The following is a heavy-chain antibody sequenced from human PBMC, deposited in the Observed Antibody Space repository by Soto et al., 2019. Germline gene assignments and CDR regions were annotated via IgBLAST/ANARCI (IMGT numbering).Heavy chain of an antibody. J-gene: IGHJ4*02. CDR1: GFTFSDYY. D-gene: IGHD3-3*01. V-gene: IGHV3-11*01. CDR2: ISISGSTI. CDR3: ARVESCITVFGVVVPLFDY. Sequence: QVQLVESGGGLVKPGGSLRLSCAASGFTFSDYYMSWIRQAPGKGLEWDSYISISGSTIFYADSVKGRFTISRDNAKSSLCLQMISLRAEDMAVYYCARVESCITVFGVVVPLFDYWGQGTLVTVSS.